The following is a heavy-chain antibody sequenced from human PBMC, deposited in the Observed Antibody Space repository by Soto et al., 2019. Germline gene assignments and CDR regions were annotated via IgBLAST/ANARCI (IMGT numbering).Heavy chain of an antibody. V-gene: IGHV3-21*02. J-gene: IGHJ3*01. D-gene: IGHD2-15*01. CDR2: ISSGSAYI. Sequence: EVQLVESGGGLVKPGGSLRLSCAASGFTFNLYTMNWVRQAPGKGLEWVSSISSGSAYIYYADSVKGRFTISRDNAENFWFLQMNSLAAEDTAVYYCARDSSLFCTGGTCYRQDAFDVWGQGTMVTVSS. CDR3: ARDSSLFCTGGTCYRQDAFDV. CDR1: GFTFNLYT.